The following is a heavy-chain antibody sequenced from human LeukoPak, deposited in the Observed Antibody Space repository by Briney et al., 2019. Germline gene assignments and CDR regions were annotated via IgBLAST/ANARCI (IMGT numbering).Heavy chain of an antibody. CDR1: GGTFSSYA. J-gene: IGHJ4*02. CDR2: IIPIFGTA. D-gene: IGHD3-10*02. CDR3: AVGVRGVYDY. Sequence: SVKVSCKASGGTFSSYAISWVRQAPGQGLEWMGGIIPIFGTASYAQKFQGRVTITTDESTSTAYVELSSLRSEDTAVYYCAVGVRGVYDYWGQGTLVTVSS. V-gene: IGHV1-69*05.